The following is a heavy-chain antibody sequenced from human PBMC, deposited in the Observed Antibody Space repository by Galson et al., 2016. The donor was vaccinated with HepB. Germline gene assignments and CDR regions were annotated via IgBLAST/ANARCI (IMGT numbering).Heavy chain of an antibody. V-gene: IGHV2-5*02. J-gene: IGHJ4*02. CDR2: MYWDADK. CDR1: GFSLITSGEA. Sequence: PALVKPTQTLTLTCTFSGFSLITSGEAVGWIRQPPGKALEWLALMYWDADKRYNPSLKNRAIIAKNTSKNQVVLTMTKMAPVDTATYYCVHRRKGDRAFHDWGQGTLVTVSS. D-gene: IGHD1-26*01. CDR3: VHRRKGDRAFHD.